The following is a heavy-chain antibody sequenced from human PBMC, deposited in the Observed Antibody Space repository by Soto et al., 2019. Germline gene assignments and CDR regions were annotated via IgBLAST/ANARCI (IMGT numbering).Heavy chain of an antibody. CDR3: PKKGLGSLKTFWYNDDCHYAFGL. Sequence: EVQLLESGGGLVQPGGSLRLSCTASGFTFINYAMIWVRQAPGKGLEWVSTISGGGDGTFYADSVKGHFTISRDNSKNTLYLQMNSLRSEATAVYYCPKKGLGSLKTFWYNDDCHYAFGLWGEGKVVTVSS. D-gene: IGHD3-16*01. CDR1: GFTFINYA. J-gene: IGHJ3*01. CDR2: ISGGGDGT. V-gene: IGHV3-23*01.